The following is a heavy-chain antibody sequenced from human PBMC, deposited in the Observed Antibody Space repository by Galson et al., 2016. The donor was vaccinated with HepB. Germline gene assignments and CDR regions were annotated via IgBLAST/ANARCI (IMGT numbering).Heavy chain of an antibody. J-gene: IGHJ6*02. CDR2: ISYDGSNQ. V-gene: IGHV3-30*18. Sequence: SLRLSCAASEFTFSTYGMNWVRQAPGKGLEWVAVISYDGSNQKYADSVKGRFTIPRDNSKNTVDLQLDSLRTEDTAAYYCAKEGVRWELLHYYGMDVWGQGTTVTVS. D-gene: IGHD1-26*01. CDR1: EFTFSTYG. CDR3: AKEGVRWELLHYYGMDV.